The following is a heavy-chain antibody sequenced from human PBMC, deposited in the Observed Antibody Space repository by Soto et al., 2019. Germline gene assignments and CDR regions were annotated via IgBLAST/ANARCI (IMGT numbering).Heavy chain of an antibody. CDR1: GYTFTSYG. Sequence: ASVNVSCKASGYTFTSYGISWVLQAPGQGLEWMGWISAYNGNTKYAQKLQGRVTMTTDTSTSTAYMELRSLRSDDTAVYYCARDAAVGLFDYWGQGTLVTVSS. CDR2: ISAYNGNT. J-gene: IGHJ4*01. V-gene: IGHV1-18*01. D-gene: IGHD1-26*01. CDR3: ARDAAVGLFDY.